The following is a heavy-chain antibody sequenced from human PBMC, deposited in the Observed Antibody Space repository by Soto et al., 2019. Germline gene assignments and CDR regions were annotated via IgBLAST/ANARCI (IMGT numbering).Heavy chain of an antibody. CDR2: MNPNSGNT. V-gene: IGHV1-8*01. Sequence: ASVKVSCKASGYTFTSYDINWVRQATGQGLEWMGWMNPNSGNTGYAQKFQGRVTMTRNTSISTAYMELSGLRSEDTAVYYCASNVIVHQAHDAFDIWGQGTMVTVSS. D-gene: IGHD2-8*01. CDR1: GYTFTSYD. CDR3: ASNVIVHQAHDAFDI. J-gene: IGHJ3*02.